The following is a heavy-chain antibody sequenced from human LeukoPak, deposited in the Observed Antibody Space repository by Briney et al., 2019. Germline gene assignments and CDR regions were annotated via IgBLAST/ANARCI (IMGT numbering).Heavy chain of an antibody. D-gene: IGHD3-10*01. V-gene: IGHV4-59*01. CDR2: IYYSGGT. CDR1: GGSISSYY. CDR3: ARGRITMVRGVGAAFDI. Sequence: SETLSLTCTVSGGSISSYYWSWIRQPPGKGLEWIGYIYYSGGTNYSPSLKSRVTISVDTSKNQFSLKLSSVTAADTAVYYCARGRITMVRGVGAAFDIWGQGTMVTVSS. J-gene: IGHJ3*02.